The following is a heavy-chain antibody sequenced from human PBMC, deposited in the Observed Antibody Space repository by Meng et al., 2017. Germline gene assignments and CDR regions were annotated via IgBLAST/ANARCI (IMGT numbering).Heavy chain of an antibody. D-gene: IGHD5-18*01. V-gene: IGHV1-18*01. CDR2: ISAYNGNT. CDR1: GYTFTCYG. Sequence: ASVKVSCKASGYTFTCYGISWVRQAPGQGLEWMGWISAYNGNTNYAQKLQGRVTMTTDTSTSTAYMELRSLRSDDTAVYYCARARNVDTAMGYYYYGMDVWGQGTTVTVSS. CDR3: ARARNVDTAMGYYYYGMDV. J-gene: IGHJ6*02.